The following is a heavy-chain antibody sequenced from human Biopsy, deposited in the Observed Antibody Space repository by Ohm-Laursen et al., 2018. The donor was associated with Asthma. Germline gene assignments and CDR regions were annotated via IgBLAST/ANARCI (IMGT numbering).Heavy chain of an antibody. Sequence: GSLRLSCAALGFTFSHYNMNWVRQAPGKGLEWVSSITDTSRYIKYADSVKGRFTISRDNAKNSLYLQMQSLRPEDTAFYYCAKSADYYDSTDYLDFWGRGTLVTVSS. J-gene: IGHJ4*01. CDR1: GFTFSHYN. CDR2: ITDTSRYI. V-gene: IGHV3-21*04. D-gene: IGHD3-22*01. CDR3: AKSADYYDSTDYLDF.